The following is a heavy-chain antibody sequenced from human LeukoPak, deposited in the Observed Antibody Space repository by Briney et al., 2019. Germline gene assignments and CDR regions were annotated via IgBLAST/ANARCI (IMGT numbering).Heavy chain of an antibody. CDR3: ARDRIVGATVNFDY. Sequence: ASVKVSCKASGYTFTGYYMHWVRQAPGQGLEWMGWINPNSGGTNYAQKFQGRVTMTRDTSISTAYMELRSLRSDDTAVYYCARDRIVGATVNFDYWGQGTLVTVSS. CDR1: GYTFTGYY. CDR2: INPNSGGT. D-gene: IGHD1-26*01. J-gene: IGHJ4*02. V-gene: IGHV1-2*02.